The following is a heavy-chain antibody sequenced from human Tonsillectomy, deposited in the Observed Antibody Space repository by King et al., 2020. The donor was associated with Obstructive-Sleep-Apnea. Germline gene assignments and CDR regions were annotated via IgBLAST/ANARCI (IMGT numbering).Heavy chain of an antibody. CDR1: GFTFGDYA. CDR2: VRSKAYGGET. D-gene: IGHD6-6*01. Sequence: VQLVESGGGLVQPGRSLRLSCTASGFTFGDYAISWFRQAPGKGLEGVVFVRSKAYGGETEYAASVKGRLTIPRDDSKSIAYLQMNSLKTEDTAVYYCSRGGGSSSVYWGQGTLVTVSS. CDR3: SRGGGSSSVY. V-gene: IGHV3-49*03. J-gene: IGHJ4*02.